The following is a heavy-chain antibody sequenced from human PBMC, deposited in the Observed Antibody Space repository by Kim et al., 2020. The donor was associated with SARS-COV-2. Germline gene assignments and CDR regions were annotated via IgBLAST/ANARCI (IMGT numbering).Heavy chain of an antibody. CDR3: AREDGYSGYDPPLNWFDP. V-gene: IGHV1-2*06. J-gene: IGHJ5*02. CDR2: INPNSGGT. CDR1: GYTFTGYY. D-gene: IGHD5-12*01. Sequence: ASVKVSCKASGYTFTGYYMHWVRQAPGQGLEWMGRINPNSGGTNYAQKFQGRVTMTRDTSISTAYMELSRLRSDDTAVYYCAREDGYSGYDPPLNWFDPWGQGTLVTVSS.